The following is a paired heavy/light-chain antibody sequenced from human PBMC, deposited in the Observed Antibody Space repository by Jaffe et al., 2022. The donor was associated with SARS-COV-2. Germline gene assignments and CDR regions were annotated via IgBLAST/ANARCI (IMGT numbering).Light chain of an antibody. J-gene: IGLJ3*02. CDR2: GNS. V-gene: IGLV1-40*01. Sequence: QSVLTQPPSVSGAPGQRVTISCTGSSSNIGAGYDVHWYQQLPGTAPKLLIYGNSNRPSGVPDRFSGSKSGTSASLAITGLQAEDEADYYCQSYDSSLAWVFGGGTKLTVL. CDR3: QSYDSSLAWV. CDR1: SSNIGAGYD.
Heavy chain of an antibody. CDR1: GDSVSSNSAA. J-gene: IGHJ5*02. V-gene: IGHV6-1*01. CDR3: ARVYSPRDIVLMVYADNWFDP. D-gene: IGHD2-8*01. CDR2: TYYRSKWYN. Sequence: QVQLQQSGPGLVKPSQTLSLTCAISGDSVSSNSAAWNWIRQSPSRGLEWLGRTYYRSKWYNDYAVSVKSRITINPDTSKNQFSLQLNSVTPEDTAVYYCARVYSPRDIVLMVYADNWFDPWGQGTLVTVSS.